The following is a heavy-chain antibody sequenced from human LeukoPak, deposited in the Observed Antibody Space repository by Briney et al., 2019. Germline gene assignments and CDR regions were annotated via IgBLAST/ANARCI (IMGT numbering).Heavy chain of an antibody. Sequence: GGSLRLSCAASGSTFSGSAMHWVRQASGKGLEWVGRIRSKASSYATAYAASVKGRFTISRDDSKNTAYLQMNSLKTEDTAVYYCTSDAGIAAADYWGQGTLVTVSS. CDR1: GSTFSGSA. J-gene: IGHJ4*02. CDR2: IRSKASSYAT. CDR3: TSDAGIAAADY. V-gene: IGHV3-73*01. D-gene: IGHD6-13*01.